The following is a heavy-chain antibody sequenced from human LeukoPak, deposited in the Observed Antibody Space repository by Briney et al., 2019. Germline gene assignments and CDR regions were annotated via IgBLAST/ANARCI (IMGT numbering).Heavy chain of an antibody. CDR1: GGSFSGYY. CDR2: INHSGST. CDR3: ARAGAVGATTSDAFDI. Sequence: PSETLSFTCAVYGGSFSGYYWSWIRQPPGKGLKWIGEINHSGSTNYNTSLKSRVTISVDTSKNQFSLKLSSVTAADTAVYYCARAGAVGATTSDAFDIWGQGTMVTVSS. J-gene: IGHJ3*02. D-gene: IGHD1-26*01. V-gene: IGHV4-34*01.